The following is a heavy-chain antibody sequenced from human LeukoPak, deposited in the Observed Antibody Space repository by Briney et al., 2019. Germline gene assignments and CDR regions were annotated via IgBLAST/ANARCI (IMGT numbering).Heavy chain of an antibody. Sequence: GGSLRLSCAASGFTPSSYWMNWVRQAPGKGLEWVANIKQDGSEKFCSDSVKGRFTISRDNAKNSLYLQMNSLRAEDTAVYYCARDYGYSYGYDYWGQGTLVTVS. D-gene: IGHD5-18*01. CDR1: GFTPSSYW. CDR3: ARDYGYSYGYDY. J-gene: IGHJ4*02. V-gene: IGHV3-7*05. CDR2: IKQDGSEK.